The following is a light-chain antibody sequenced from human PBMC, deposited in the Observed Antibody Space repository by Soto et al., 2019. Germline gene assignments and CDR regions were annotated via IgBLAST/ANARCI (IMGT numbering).Light chain of an antibody. CDR1: QNINTW. V-gene: IGKV1-5*01. CDR3: QQYQSFST. CDR2: HAS. J-gene: IGKJ4*01. Sequence: DIQMTQSPSTLSASVGDRVTITCRASQNINTWVAWYQQKPGHAPKLLMYHASSLESGVASRFSGSGSGTEFTHSISSLQPDDFATYFCQQYQSFSTFAGGTKVEVK.